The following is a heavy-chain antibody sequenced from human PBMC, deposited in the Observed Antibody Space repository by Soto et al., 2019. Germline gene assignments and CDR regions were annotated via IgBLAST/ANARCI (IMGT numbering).Heavy chain of an antibody. J-gene: IGHJ3*02. CDR1: GFTFSSYA. CDR2: ISYDGSNK. D-gene: IGHD2-8*01. CDR3: ARDSRYCTNGVCYPVGAFDI. Sequence: GGSLRLSCAASGFTFSSYAMHWVRQAPGKGLEWVAVISYDGSNKYYADSVKGRFTISRDNSKNTLYLQMNSLRAEDTAVYYCARDSRYCTNGVCYPVGAFDIWGQGTMDTVSS. V-gene: IGHV3-30-3*01.